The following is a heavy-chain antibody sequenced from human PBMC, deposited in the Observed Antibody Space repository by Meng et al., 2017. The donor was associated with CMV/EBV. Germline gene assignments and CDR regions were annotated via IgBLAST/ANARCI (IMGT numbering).Heavy chain of an antibody. CDR1: GFTFGDYA. D-gene: IGHD1-26*01. Sequence: GESLKISCPASGFTFGDYAMSWVRQAPGKGLEWVGFIRSKAYGGTTEYAASVKIRFTISRDDSKSIAYLQMHSLKTEDTAVYYCTRDFEVGATEDYWGQGTLVTVSS. CDR2: IRSKAYGGTT. V-gene: IGHV3-49*04. CDR3: TRDFEVGATEDY. J-gene: IGHJ4*02.